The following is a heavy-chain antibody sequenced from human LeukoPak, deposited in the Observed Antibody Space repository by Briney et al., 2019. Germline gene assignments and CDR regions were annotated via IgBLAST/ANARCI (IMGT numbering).Heavy chain of an antibody. CDR3: ARDHPSFDP. Sequence: PGGSLRLSCAASGFTFDDYAMHWVRQAPGKGLEWVSGISWNSGSIGYADSVKGRFTISRDNAKNSLYLQMNSLRAEDTAVYYCARDHPSFDPWGQGTLVTVSS. V-gene: IGHV3-9*01. CDR2: ISWNSGSI. J-gene: IGHJ5*02. CDR1: GFTFDDYA.